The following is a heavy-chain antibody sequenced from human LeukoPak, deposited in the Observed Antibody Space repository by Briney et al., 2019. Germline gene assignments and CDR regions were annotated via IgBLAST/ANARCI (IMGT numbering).Heavy chain of an antibody. J-gene: IGHJ4*02. D-gene: IGHD5-24*01. CDR2: IYYSGRS. CDR3: ARGAGAGYNLQPFDY. V-gene: IGHV4-39*07. Sequence: NPSETPSLTCTVSGGSISSYYWGWIRQPPGKGLEWIGSIYYSGRSYYNPSLKSRVSISVDTSKNQFSLKLSSVTAADTAVYYCARGAGAGYNLQPFDYWGQGTLVTVSS. CDR1: GGSISSYY.